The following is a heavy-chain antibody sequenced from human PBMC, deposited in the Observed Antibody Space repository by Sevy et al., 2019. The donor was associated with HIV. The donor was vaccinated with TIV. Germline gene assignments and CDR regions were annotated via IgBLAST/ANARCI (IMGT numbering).Heavy chain of an antibody. CDR3: ATYSDYGGAFDP. J-gene: IGHJ5*02. CDR1: GYTFTAHY. CDR2: INPNSGGT. V-gene: IGHV1-2*02. Sequence: ASVKVSCKAFGYTFTAHYMHWVRLAPGQGLEWMGWINPNSGGTKYAQKFQGRVTMTRDTSISTAYMEMSRLRSDDTALYYCATYSDYGGAFDPWGQGTLVTVSS. D-gene: IGHD5-12*01.